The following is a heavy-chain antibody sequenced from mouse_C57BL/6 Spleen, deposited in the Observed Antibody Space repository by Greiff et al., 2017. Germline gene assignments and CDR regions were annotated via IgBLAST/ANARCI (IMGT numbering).Heavy chain of an antibody. J-gene: IGHJ2*01. CDR3: ARAYYGSSYGYFDY. D-gene: IGHD1-1*01. Sequence: VQLQQSGPELVKPGASVKISCKASGYSFTDYNLNWVKQSNGKSLEWLGVINPNYGTTSYNQKFKGKATLTVDQSSSTAYMQLNSLTSEDSAVYYCARAYYGSSYGYFDYWGQGTTLTVSS. CDR1: GYSFTDYN. CDR2: INPNYGTT. V-gene: IGHV1-39*01.